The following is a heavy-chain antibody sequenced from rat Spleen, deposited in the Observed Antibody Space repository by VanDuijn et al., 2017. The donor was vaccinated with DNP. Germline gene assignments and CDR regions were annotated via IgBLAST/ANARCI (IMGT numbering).Heavy chain of an antibody. V-gene: IGHV5-22*01. CDR1: GFTFSAYY. D-gene: IGHD1-2*01. CDR2: IGSPAYAP. CDR3: VRHSSHTVFDY. Sequence: EVQLVASGGGLVQPGRSLKLSCAASGFTFSAYYMAWVRQAPAKGLEWVAYIGSPAYAPYYTDSVKGRFTISRDNAKSTLYLQMNSLRSEDMATYYCVRHSSHTVFDYWGQGVMVTVSS. J-gene: IGHJ2*01.